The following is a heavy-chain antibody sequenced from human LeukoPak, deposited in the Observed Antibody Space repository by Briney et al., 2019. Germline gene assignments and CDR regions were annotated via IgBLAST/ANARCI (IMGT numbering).Heavy chain of an antibody. V-gene: IGHV3-30*12. CDR3: ARDQKSWYFDL. Sequence: GGSLRLSCEASGFTFSNYGMHWVRQAPGRGLQWVAVIYYDGSKKYYTDSVKGRFTIARDDSKNTLYLQMNGPRAEDTAVYYCARDQKSWYFDLWGRGTLVTVSS. J-gene: IGHJ2*01. CDR2: IYYDGSKK. CDR1: GFTFSNYG.